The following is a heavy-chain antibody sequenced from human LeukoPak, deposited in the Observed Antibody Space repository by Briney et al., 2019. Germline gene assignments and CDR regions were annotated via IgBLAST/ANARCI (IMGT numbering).Heavy chain of an antibody. Sequence: ASVKVSCKASGYTFTGYYMHWVRQAPGQGLEWMGWINPNSGGTNYSQKFQGRVTMTRDTSISTAYMELSRLRSDDTAVYYCARVSCSSTSCYNGDAFDIRGQGTMVTDSS. CDR1: GYTFTGYY. CDR3: ARVSCSSTSCYNGDAFDI. CDR2: INPNSGGT. J-gene: IGHJ3*02. D-gene: IGHD2-2*02. V-gene: IGHV1-2*02.